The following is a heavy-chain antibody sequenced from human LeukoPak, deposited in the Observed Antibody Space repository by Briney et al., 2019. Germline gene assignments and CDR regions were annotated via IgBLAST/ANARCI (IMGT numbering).Heavy chain of an antibody. V-gene: IGHV4-39*07. D-gene: IGHD6-13*01. CDR2: IDYSGSA. CDR3: ARDRSSSWYKDFDY. Sequence: SETLSLTCSVSNGSISSSRYFWGWIRQPPGKGLEWIGSIDYSGSAYYNPSLKSRVTISVDTSKNHFSLDLSSVTAADTAVYYCARDRSSSWYKDFDYWGQGTLVTVSS. J-gene: IGHJ4*02. CDR1: NGSISSSRYF.